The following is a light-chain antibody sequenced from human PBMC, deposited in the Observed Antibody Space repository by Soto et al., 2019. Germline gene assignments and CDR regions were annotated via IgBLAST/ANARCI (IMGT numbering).Light chain of an antibody. CDR3: CSYAGSYTYV. CDR2: DVS. Sequence: QSALTQPRSVSGSPGQSVTISCTGTSSDVGGYNYVSWYQQHPGKAPKLMIYDVSKRPSGVPDRFSASKSGNTASLTISGLQDEDEADDYCCSYAGSYTYVFGTGTKLTVL. V-gene: IGLV2-11*01. CDR1: SSDVGGYNY. J-gene: IGLJ1*01.